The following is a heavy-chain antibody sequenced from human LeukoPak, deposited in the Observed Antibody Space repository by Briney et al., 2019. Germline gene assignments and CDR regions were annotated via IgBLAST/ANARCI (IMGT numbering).Heavy chain of an antibody. CDR1: GFSFSNYW. CDR3: SRSLDY. V-gene: IGHV3-7*01. Sequence: GGSLRLSCAVSGFSFSNYWMDWVRQAPGKGLEWVANIKQDGSEIYYVDSVKGRFTISRDNAKNSLYSQMNSLRVEDTAVYYCSRSLDYWGQGTLVIVSS. CDR2: IKQDGSEI. J-gene: IGHJ4*02.